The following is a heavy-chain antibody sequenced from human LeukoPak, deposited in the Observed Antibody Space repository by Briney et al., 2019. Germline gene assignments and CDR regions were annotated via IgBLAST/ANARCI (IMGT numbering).Heavy chain of an antibody. CDR2: VYYNGSS. V-gene: IGHV4-59*08. Sequence: SETLSLTCTVSGGSISGYYWSWIRQPPGEGLEWIGYVYYNGSSTCNPSLTRPVHISVVTTKINYHVKLRSVPATDTAVYYCARCIAARPGASTDYYYYMDVWGKGTTVTVSS. CDR3: ARCIAARPGASTDYYYYMDV. D-gene: IGHD6-6*01. J-gene: IGHJ6*03. CDR1: GGSISGYY.